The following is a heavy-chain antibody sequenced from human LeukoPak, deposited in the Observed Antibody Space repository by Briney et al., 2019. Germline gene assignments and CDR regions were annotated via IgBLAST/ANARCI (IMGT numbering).Heavy chain of an antibody. J-gene: IGHJ4*02. CDR2: ISYDGSNK. CDR1: GFTFSSYA. D-gene: IGHD3-22*01. Sequence: GGSLRLSCAASGFTFSSYAMHWVRQAPGKGLEWVAVISYDGSNKYYADSVKGRFTISRDNSKNTLYLQMNSLRSEDTAVYYCARDGGSMGYDSSGYYYLYWGQGTLVTVSS. CDR3: ARDGGSMGYDSSGYYYLY. V-gene: IGHV3-30-3*01.